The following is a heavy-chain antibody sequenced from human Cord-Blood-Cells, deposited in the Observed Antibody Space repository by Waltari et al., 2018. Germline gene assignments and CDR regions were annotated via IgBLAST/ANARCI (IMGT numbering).Heavy chain of an antibody. D-gene: IGHD2-2*01. CDR1: GFTFSSYS. J-gene: IGHJ4*02. Sequence: EVQLVESGGGLVQPGGSLRLSCAASGFTFSSYSLTWVRQAPGKGLEWVSYISSSSSTIYYADSVKGRFTISRDNAKNSLYLQMNSLRDEDTVVYYCARDSYCSSTSCYADYWGQGTLVTVSS. CDR2: ISSSSSTI. CDR3: ARDSYCSSTSCYADY. V-gene: IGHV3-48*02.